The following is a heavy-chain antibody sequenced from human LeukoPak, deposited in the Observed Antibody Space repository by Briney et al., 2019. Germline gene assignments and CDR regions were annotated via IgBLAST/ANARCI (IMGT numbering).Heavy chain of an antibody. CDR3: GRGGEQQLDY. CDR1: GYTFTSYA. J-gene: IGHJ4*02. Sequence: ASVKVSCKASGYTFTSYAMNWVRQAPGQGLEWMGWINTNTGNPTYAQSFTRRFVFFLDTSLSRAYLQICSLKAEDTAVYYCGRGGEQQLDYWGQGTLVTVSS. D-gene: IGHD6-13*01. V-gene: IGHV7-4-1*01. CDR2: INTNTGNP.